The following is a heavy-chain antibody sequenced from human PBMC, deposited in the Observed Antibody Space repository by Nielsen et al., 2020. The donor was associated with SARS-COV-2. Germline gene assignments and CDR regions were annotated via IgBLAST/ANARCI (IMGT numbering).Heavy chain of an antibody. J-gene: IGHJ6*03. CDR3: ARVPGSSWYYYYYYMDV. Sequence: GESLKISCAASGFPFNTYSMNWVRQAPGKGLEWVSSISSSNTFIYYTDSVKGRFTISRDNGKNSLYLQMNSLRAEDTAVYYCARVPGSSWYYYYYYMDVWGKGTTVTVSS. D-gene: IGHD6-13*01. CDR1: GFPFNTYS. CDR2: ISSSNTFI. V-gene: IGHV3-21*03.